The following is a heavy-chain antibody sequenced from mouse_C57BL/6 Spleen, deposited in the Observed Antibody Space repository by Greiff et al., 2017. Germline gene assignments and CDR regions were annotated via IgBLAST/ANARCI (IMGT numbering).Heavy chain of an antibody. J-gene: IGHJ2*01. CDR2: IHPNSGST. D-gene: IGHD1-1*01. CDR3: ARGDTTVVASFDY. Sequence: QVQLQQPGAELVKPGASVKLSCKASGYTFTSYWMHWVKQRPGQGLEWIGMIHPNSGSTNYNEKFKSKATLTVDKSSSTAYMQLSSLTSEDSAVYDCARGDTTVVASFDYWGQGTTLTVSS. CDR1: GYTFTSYW. V-gene: IGHV1-64*01.